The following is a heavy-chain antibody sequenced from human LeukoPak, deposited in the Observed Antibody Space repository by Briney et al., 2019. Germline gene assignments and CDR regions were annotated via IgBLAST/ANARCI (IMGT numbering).Heavy chain of an antibody. V-gene: IGHV4-59*08. J-gene: IGHJ5*02. Sequence: SETLSLTCTVSGGSISSYYWSWIRQPPGKGLEWIGYIYYSGSTNYNPSLKSRVTISVDTSKNQFSLKLSSVTAADTAVYYCASSDRFRSSSPHATFDPWGQGTLVTVSS. CDR2: IYYSGST. D-gene: IGHD6-13*01. CDR3: ASSDRFRSSSPHATFDP. CDR1: GGSISSYY.